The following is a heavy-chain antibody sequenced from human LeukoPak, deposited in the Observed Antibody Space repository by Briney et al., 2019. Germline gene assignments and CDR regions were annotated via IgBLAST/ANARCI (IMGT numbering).Heavy chain of an antibody. V-gene: IGHV1-69*04. CDR3: ARVEDCSNRICPFDY. D-gene: IGHD2-8*01. Sequence: SVKVSCKAARRTFSSYAINWVRQAPGQGLEWMGRIIPILGITNYAQKFQGRVTITADKSTSTAYMELSSLRSEDTAVYYCARVEDCSNRICPFDYWGQGNLVTVSS. CDR2: IIPILGIT. CDR1: RRTFSSYA. J-gene: IGHJ4*02.